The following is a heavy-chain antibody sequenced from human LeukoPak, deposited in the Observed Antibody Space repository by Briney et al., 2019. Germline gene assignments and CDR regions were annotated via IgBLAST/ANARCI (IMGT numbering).Heavy chain of an antibody. Sequence: PGGSLRLSCAASGFTISSYHMRWVRQAPGKGLEWVSLIYSSGTTYHADSVKGRFTISRHNSENTLYLQMDSLRPEDTAVYYCARHSGSYSPFDYWGQGTLVTVSS. D-gene: IGHD1-26*01. CDR3: ARHSGSYSPFDY. CDR1: GFTISSYH. J-gene: IGHJ4*02. V-gene: IGHV3-53*04. CDR2: IYSSGTT.